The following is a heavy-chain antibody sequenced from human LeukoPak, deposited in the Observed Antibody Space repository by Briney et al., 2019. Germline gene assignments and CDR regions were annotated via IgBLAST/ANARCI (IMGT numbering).Heavy chain of an antibody. D-gene: IGHD3-10*01. CDR2: INDGGTTA. CDR3: ARNAMVRGVVSYDWYFDL. Sequence: GGSLRLSCAASGFIFSGYAMSWVRQAPGKGLEWVSTINDGGTTAYYADSVKGRFTISRDNSKNMVYLQMNSLRAEDTAVYYCARNAMVRGVVSYDWYFDLWGRGTLVTVSS. J-gene: IGHJ2*01. CDR1: GFIFSGYA. V-gene: IGHV3-23*01.